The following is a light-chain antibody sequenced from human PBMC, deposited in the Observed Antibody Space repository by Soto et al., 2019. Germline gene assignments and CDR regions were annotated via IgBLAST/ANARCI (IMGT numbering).Light chain of an antibody. Sequence: EIVMTQSPATLSVSPGERATLSCRASQSVSSNLAWYQQKPGHAPRLLIYRASTRATGIPARFSGSGSGTEFTLTISSLQSEDFAVYYCQHYNNWPPWTFGQGTKVEIK. V-gene: IGKV3-15*01. J-gene: IGKJ1*01. CDR1: QSVSSN. CDR2: RAS. CDR3: QHYNNWPPWT.